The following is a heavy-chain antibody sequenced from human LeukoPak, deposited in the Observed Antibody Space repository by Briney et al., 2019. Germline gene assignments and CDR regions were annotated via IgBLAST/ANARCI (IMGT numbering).Heavy chain of an antibody. CDR2: ITPSGGST. D-gene: IGHD4-23*01. V-gene: IGHV1-46*01. CDR1: GYTFTSYY. CDR3: ARYVVGGGLDP. J-gene: IGHJ5*02. Sequence: ASVKVSCKASGYTFTSYYMHWVRHAPGQGLEWMGIITPSGGSTSYAQKFQGRVTMTRDTSTSTVYMELSSLRSEDTAVYYCARYVVGGGLDPWGQGTLVTVPS.